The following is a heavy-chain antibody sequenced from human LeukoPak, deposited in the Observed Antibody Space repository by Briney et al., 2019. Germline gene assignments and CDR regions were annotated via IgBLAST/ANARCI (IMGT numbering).Heavy chain of an antibody. J-gene: IGHJ4*02. CDR2: VYYSGST. D-gene: IGHD3-22*01. V-gene: IGHV4-39*07. CDR1: GGSISSSSYY. Sequence: SETLSLTCTVSGGSISSSSYYWGWIRQPPGKGLEWIGSVYYSGSTYYSPSLKGRATISLDTPKNQFSLKLSSVTAADTAVYYCATSYDNSGRDYWGQGTLVTVSS. CDR3: ATSYDNSGRDY.